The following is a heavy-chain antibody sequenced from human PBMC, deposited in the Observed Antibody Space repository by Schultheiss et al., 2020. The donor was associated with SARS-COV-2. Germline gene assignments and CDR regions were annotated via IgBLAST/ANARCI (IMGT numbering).Heavy chain of an antibody. V-gene: IGHV3-33*01. CDR2: IWYDGSNK. CDR1: GFTFSSYG. CDR3: ARVGGGETTRRIYYYYGMDV. D-gene: IGHD4-17*01. J-gene: IGHJ6*02. Sequence: GGSLRLSCAASGFTFSSYGMHWVRQAPGKGLEWVAVIWYDGSNKYYADPVKGRFTISRDNSKNTLYLQMNSLRAEDTAVYYCARVGGGETTRRIYYYYGMDVWGQGTTVTVSS.